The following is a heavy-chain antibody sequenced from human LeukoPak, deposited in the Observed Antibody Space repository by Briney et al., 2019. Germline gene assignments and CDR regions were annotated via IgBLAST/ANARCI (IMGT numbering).Heavy chain of an antibody. CDR2: ISSGSYI. CDR1: GFTFSSYS. J-gene: IGHJ6*02. CDR3: ERGPYYGGNSRYYYYYGMDV. D-gene: IGHD4-23*01. V-gene: IGHV3-21*01. Sequence: PGRSLRLSCAASGFTFSSYSMNWVRQAPGKGLEWVSSISSGSYIYYADSVKGRFTISRDNAKNSLYLQMNSLRAEDRAVYYCERGPYYGGNSRYYYYYGMDVWGQGTTVTVSS.